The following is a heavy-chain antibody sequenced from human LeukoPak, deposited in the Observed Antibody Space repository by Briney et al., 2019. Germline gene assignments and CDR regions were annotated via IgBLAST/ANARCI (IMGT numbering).Heavy chain of an antibody. D-gene: IGHD6-6*01. CDR2: IYTSGST. V-gene: IGHV4-4*07. CDR3: ARVSAARAYNWFDP. CDR1: GGSISSYY. J-gene: IGHJ5*02. Sequence: SETLSLTCTVSGGSISSYYWSWIRQPAGKGLEWIGRIYTSGSTNYNPSLKSRVTMSVDTSKNQFSLKLSSVTAADTAVYYCARVSAARAYNWFDPWGQGTLVTVSS.